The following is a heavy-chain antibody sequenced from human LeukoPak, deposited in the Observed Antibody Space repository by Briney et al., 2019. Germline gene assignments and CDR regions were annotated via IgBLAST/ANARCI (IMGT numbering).Heavy chain of an antibody. CDR3: ARGVATMRKGYFDY. CDR2: IYYSGST. V-gene: IGHV4-59*01. CDR1: GGSISSYY. Sequence: SETLSLTCTASGGSISSYYWSWIRQPPGKGLEWVWYIYYSGSTKYNPSLKSRVTISADTSKNQFFLKLSSVTAADTAVYYCARGVATMRKGYFDYWGQGTLVTVSS. D-gene: IGHD5-12*01. J-gene: IGHJ4*02.